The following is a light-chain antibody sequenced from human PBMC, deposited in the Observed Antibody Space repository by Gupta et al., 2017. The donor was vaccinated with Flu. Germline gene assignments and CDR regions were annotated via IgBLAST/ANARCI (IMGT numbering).Light chain of an antibody. J-gene: IGKJ4*01. CDR2: KAS. V-gene: IGKV1-5*03. Sequence: PSTLSASVGDRVTITCRASQSISSWLAWYQQKPGKAPDLLIHKASSLESGVPSRFSGSGSGTEFTLTISSLQPDDFATYYCQQYDSYSLTFGGGTXVEIK. CDR1: QSISSW. CDR3: QQYDSYSLT.